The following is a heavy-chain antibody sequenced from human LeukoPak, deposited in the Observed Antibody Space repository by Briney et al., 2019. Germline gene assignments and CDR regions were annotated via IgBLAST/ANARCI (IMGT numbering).Heavy chain of an antibody. V-gene: IGHV4-31*03. J-gene: IGHJ6*02. Sequence: SETLSLTCTVSGGSISSGGYYWSWIRQHPGKGLEWIGYIYYSGSTYYNPSLKSRVTISVDTSKNQFSLKLSSVTAADTAVYYCARGISYCSSTSCNYYGMDVWGQGTTATVSS. CDR2: IYYSGST. D-gene: IGHD2-2*01. CDR3: ARGISYCSSTSCNYYGMDV. CDR1: GGSISSGGYY.